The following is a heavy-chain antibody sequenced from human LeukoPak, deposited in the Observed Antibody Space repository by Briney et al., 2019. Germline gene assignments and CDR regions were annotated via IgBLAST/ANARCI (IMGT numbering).Heavy chain of an antibody. J-gene: IGHJ4*02. Sequence: GGSLRLSCAASGFTVSTSSMDWVRQAPGKGLEWVAYISGSSSYIYYADSVKGRFTISRDNGENSLYLQMNSLRAEDTAVYYCAREALYGGNRGFDYWGQGILVTVSS. V-gene: IGHV3-21*01. D-gene: IGHD4/OR15-4a*01. CDR1: GFTVSTSS. CDR3: AREALYGGNRGFDY. CDR2: ISGSSSYI.